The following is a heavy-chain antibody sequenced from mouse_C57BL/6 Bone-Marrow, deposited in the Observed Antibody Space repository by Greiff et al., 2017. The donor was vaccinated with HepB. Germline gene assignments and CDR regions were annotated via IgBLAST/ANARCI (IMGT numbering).Heavy chain of an antibody. Sequence: EVKLMESGGGLVQPGGSLSLSCAASGFTFTDYYMSWVRQPPGKALEWLGFIRNKANGYTTEYSASVKGRFTISRDNSQSILYLQMNALRAEDSATYYCASLYYDGIMDYWGQGTSVTVSS. CDR1: GFTFTDYY. D-gene: IGHD1-1*01. CDR2: IRNKANGYTT. V-gene: IGHV7-3*01. CDR3: ASLYYDGIMDY. J-gene: IGHJ4*01.